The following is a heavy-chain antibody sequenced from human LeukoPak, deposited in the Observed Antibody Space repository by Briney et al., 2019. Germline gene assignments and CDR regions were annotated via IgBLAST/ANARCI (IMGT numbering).Heavy chain of an antibody. D-gene: IGHD6-13*01. J-gene: IGHJ4*02. Sequence: GGSLRLSCAASGFTFTSYSMSWVRQAPGKGLEWVSAISGSGGSTYYADSVKGRFTISRDNSKNTLYLQMNSLRAEDTAVYYCAKDTPYSSGWYGGDYWGQGTLVTVSS. CDR1: GFTFTSYS. V-gene: IGHV3-23*01. CDR3: AKDTPYSSGWYGGDY. CDR2: ISGSGGST.